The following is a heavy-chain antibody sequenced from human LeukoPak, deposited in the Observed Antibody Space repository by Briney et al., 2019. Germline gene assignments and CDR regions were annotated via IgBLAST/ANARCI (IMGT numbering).Heavy chain of an antibody. V-gene: IGHV4-59*08. D-gene: IGHD3-10*01. CDR2: IYYSGST. J-gene: IGHJ4*02. Sequence: SETLSLTCAVSGGSISGYYWSWIRQPPGKGLEWIGCIYYSGSTNYNPSLKSRVTISVDTSKNQSSLKLSSVTAADTAVYYCAKQTLSGLDYWGQGTQVTVSS. CDR1: GGSISGYY. CDR3: AKQTLSGLDY.